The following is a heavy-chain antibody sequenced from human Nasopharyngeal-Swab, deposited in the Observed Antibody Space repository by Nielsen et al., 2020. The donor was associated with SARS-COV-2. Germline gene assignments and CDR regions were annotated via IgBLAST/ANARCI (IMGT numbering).Heavy chain of an antibody. Sequence: WLRPPPGKGLEWIGYIYYSGSTYYNPSLKSRVTISVDTSKNQFSLKLSSVTAADTAVYYCARDSRYYYMDVGGKGTTVTVSS. CDR2: IYYSGST. CDR3: ARDSRYYYMDV. V-gene: IGHV4-31*02. J-gene: IGHJ6*03.